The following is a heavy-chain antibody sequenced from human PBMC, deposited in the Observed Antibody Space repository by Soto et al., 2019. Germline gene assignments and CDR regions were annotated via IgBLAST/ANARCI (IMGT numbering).Heavy chain of an antibody. CDR3: ARSQVGRPLDA. V-gene: IGHV1-46*01. CDR2: INPSGGST. CDR1: RYTFTNFY. D-gene: IGHD1-26*01. J-gene: IGHJ6*02. Sequence: ASVKVSCKASRYTFTNFYIHWPRQAPGQGLEWMGIINPSGGSTTYPQKFQGRVTMTRDTSTSTVHMELITLRSEDTAVYYCARSQVGRPLDAWGPGTTVTVSS.